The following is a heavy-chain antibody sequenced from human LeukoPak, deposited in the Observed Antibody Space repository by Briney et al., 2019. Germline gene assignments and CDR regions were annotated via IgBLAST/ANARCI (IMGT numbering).Heavy chain of an antibody. D-gene: IGHD6-19*01. J-gene: IGHJ4*02. CDR1: GNTFTRYA. CDR2: INPNTGNP. CDR3: AIDQPVAGVSNFDS. V-gene: IGHV7-4-1*02. Sequence: VASVKVSCKASGNTFTRYAMNWLRQAPGQGLEWMGWINPNTGNPTYAQAFTGRFVFSLDTSVSTAYLQISSLNTEDTAVYYCAIDQPVAGVSNFDSWGQGTLVTVSS.